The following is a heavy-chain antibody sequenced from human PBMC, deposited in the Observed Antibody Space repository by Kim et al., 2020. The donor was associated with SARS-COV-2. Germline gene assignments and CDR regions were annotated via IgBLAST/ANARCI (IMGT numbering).Heavy chain of an antibody. D-gene: IGHD6-13*01. V-gene: IGHV3-23*01. CDR3: AKDGSYSSSWYYGMDV. Sequence: SVKGRFTISRDNAKNTLYLQMNSLRAEDTAVYYCAKDGSYSSSWYYGMDVWGQGTTVTVSS. J-gene: IGHJ6*02.